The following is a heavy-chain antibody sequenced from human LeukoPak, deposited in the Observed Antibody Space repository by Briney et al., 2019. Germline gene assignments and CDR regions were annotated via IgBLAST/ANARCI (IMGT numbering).Heavy chain of an antibody. CDR1: GFSFSNYW. CDR2: IKYDGNEK. D-gene: IGHD6-13*01. J-gene: IGHJ4*02. Sequence: GGSLRLSCAASGFSFSNYWMSWVRQASGRGLEWVANIKYDGNEKYYPDSVKGRFTISRDNAKNSLFLQMNSLRVDDTAVFHCARLYSGSWTDFDLWGQGTLVIVSS. CDR3: ARLYSGSWTDFDL. V-gene: IGHV3-7*01.